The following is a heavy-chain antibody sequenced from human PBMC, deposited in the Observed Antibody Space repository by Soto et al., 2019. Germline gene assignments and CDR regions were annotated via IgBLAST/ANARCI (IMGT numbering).Heavy chain of an antibody. CDR3: ARDTHAGFTLHFAP. CDR2: TSYTGHT. D-gene: IGHD2-8*01. Sequence: PQTLRVPWIVSAGSPSPYHWSWCRQFPGKELEWIAYTSYTGHTNYNPSLKSRVTISLDTSKNQLSLQLTSMTAADTAVYYWARDTHAGFTLHFAPWGQGPFVT. V-gene: IGHV4-59*01. J-gene: IGHJ5*02. CDR1: AGSPSPYH.